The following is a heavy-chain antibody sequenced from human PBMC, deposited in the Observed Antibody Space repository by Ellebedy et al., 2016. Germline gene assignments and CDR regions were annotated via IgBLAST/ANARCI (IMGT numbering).Heavy chain of an antibody. CDR2: ISGSGDKT. CDR3: RPGHYFDH. Sequence: GGSLRLXCAASGFTFSNFFMSWVRQAPGKGLEWVSTISGSGDKTDFADSVRGRFTISRDNSQDTLYLHMRSLRAEDTAVYYCRPGHYFDHWGQGTLVTVSS. CDR1: GFTFSNFF. V-gene: IGHV3-23*01. J-gene: IGHJ4*02.